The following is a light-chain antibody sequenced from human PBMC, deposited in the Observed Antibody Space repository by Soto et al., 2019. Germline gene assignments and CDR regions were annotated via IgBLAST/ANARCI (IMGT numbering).Light chain of an antibody. J-gene: IGLJ2*01. CDR1: NSDVGCYNY. CDR3: CSYAGSYTVV. Sequence: QSVLTQPRSVSGSPGQSVTISCTGTNSDVGCYNYVSWYQQHPGKAPKLMIYDVSKRPSGVPDRFSGSKSGNTASLTISGLQAEDEADYYCCSYAGSYTVVFGGGTKLTVL. V-gene: IGLV2-11*01. CDR2: DVS.